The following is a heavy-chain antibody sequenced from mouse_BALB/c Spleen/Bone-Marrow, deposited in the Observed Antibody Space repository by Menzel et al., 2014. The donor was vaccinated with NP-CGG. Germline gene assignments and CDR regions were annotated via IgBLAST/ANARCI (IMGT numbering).Heavy chain of an antibody. V-gene: IGHV5-2*01. CDR1: EYEFPSHD. D-gene: IGHD1-1*01. J-gene: IGHJ3*01. CDR3: ARHGDYYGSSLFAY. CDR2: INSDGGST. Sequence: EVQLVESGGGLVQPGESLKLSCESNEYEFPSHDMSWVRTTPEKRLELVAAINSDGGSTYYPDTMERRFIISRDNSKKTLYLQMSSLRSEDTAFYYCARHGDYYGSSLFAYWGQGTLVTVSA.